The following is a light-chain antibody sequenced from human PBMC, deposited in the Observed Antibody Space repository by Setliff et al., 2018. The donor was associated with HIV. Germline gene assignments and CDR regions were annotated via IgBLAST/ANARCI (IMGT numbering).Light chain of an antibody. CDR3: CSFAGSSTSV. J-gene: IGLJ1*01. Sequence: QSALAQPASVSGSPGQSITISCTGTSSDVGSYNLVSWYQQHLGKAPKLIIYEGNKRPSGVSTRFSGSKSGNTASLTISGLQAEDEADYYCCSFAGSSTSVFGTGTKVTVL. V-gene: IGLV2-23*01. CDR1: SSDVGSYNL. CDR2: EGN.